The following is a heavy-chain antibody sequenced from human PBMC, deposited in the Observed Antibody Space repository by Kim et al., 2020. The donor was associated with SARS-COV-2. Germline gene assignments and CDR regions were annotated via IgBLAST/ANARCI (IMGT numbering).Heavy chain of an antibody. CDR2: INAGNGNT. J-gene: IGHJ5*02. CDR3: ASSIPAYYGSGSYYNSGFDP. D-gene: IGHD3-10*01. V-gene: IGHV1-3*01. CDR1: GYTFTSYA. Sequence: ASVKVSCKASGYTFTSYAMHWVRQAPGQRLEWMGWINAGNGNTKYSQKFQGRVTITRDTSARTAYMELSSLRSEDTAVYYCASSIPAYYGSGSYYNSGFDPWGQGTLVTVSS.